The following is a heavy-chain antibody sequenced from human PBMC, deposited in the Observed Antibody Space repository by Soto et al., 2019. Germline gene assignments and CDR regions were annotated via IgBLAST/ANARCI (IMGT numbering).Heavy chain of an antibody. D-gene: IGHD6-13*01. CDR3: ARDTTAAGTI. J-gene: IGHJ4*02. CDR2: IYYSGST. CDR1: GGSISSGGYY. Sequence: ASETLSLTCTVSGGSISSGGYYWSWIRQHPGKGLEWIGYIYYSGSTYYNPSLKSRVTISVDTSKNQFSLKLSSVTAADTAVYYCARDTTAAGTIWGQGTLVTVSS. V-gene: IGHV4-31*03.